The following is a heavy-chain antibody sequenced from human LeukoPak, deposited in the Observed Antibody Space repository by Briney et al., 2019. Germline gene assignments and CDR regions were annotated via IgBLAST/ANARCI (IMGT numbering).Heavy chain of an antibody. J-gene: IGHJ4*02. D-gene: IGHD3-22*01. V-gene: IGHV4-39*01. Sequence: ASETPSLTCTVSGGSISSSSYYWGWIRQPPGKGLEWIGSIYYSGSTYYNPSLKSRVTISVGTSKNQFSLKLSSVTAADTAVYYCARIPYYDSSGYYVYYFDYWGQGTLVTVSS. CDR1: GGSISSSSYY. CDR3: ARIPYYDSSGYYVYYFDY. CDR2: IYYSGST.